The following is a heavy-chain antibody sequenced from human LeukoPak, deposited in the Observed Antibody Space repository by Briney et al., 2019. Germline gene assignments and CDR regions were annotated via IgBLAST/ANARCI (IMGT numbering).Heavy chain of an antibody. Sequence: GGSLRLSCAASGMTFSSFGMHWVRQAPGKGLEWVAFIWYDGSNKYYADSVKGRFTISRDNSKNTLYLQMNSLTAEDTAVYYCARDSPVSAGPFDPWGRGTLVTVSS. V-gene: IGHV3-33*01. CDR1: GMTFSSFG. D-gene: IGHD4-11*01. CDR2: IWYDGSNK. CDR3: ARDSPVSAGPFDP. J-gene: IGHJ5*02.